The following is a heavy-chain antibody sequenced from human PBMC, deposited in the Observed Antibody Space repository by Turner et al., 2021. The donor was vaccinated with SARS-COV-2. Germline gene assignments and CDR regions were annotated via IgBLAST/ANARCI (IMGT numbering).Heavy chain of an antibody. D-gene: IGHD2-21*02. CDR1: AGSISSYY. CDR3: ARATYCGGDCYYFDS. CDR2: IYYSGST. J-gene: IGHJ4*02. V-gene: IGHV4-59*12. Sequence: QVQLQESGPGLVKPSETLSLTCTVSAGSISSYYWSWIRQPPGKGLEWIGYIYYSGSTNYNPSLKSRVTISVDTSKNRFSLKLSSVTAADAAVYYCARATYCGGDCYYFDSWGQGTLLAVSS.